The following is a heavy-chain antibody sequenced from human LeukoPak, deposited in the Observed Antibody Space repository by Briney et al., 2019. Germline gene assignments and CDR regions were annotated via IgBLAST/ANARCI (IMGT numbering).Heavy chain of an antibody. Sequence: SETLSLTCTVSGGSITNYYWGWIRQPAGKGLEWIGRIYTSGSTTYNPSLKSRVTMSVDTSKSQFSLNLMSVTAADTAVYYCTRDTGTTGEVKFDPWGQGTLVTVSS. CDR3: TRDTGTTGEVKFDP. D-gene: IGHD4-17*01. J-gene: IGHJ5*02. CDR1: GGSITNYY. CDR2: IYTSGST. V-gene: IGHV4-4*07.